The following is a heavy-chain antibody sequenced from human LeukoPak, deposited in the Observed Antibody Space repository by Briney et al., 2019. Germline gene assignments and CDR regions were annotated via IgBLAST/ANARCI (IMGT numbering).Heavy chain of an antibody. Sequence: GGSLRLSCAASGFILSDHYMDWVRQAPGKGLEWVGRTNNKANSYSTEYAASVKGRFTISRDNSKNTLYLQMNSLRGEDTAVYHCAKQRLSGWDYLDYWGQGTLVTVSS. CDR1: GFILSDHY. V-gene: IGHV3-72*01. CDR2: TNNKANSYST. D-gene: IGHD6-19*01. CDR3: AKQRLSGWDYLDY. J-gene: IGHJ4*02.